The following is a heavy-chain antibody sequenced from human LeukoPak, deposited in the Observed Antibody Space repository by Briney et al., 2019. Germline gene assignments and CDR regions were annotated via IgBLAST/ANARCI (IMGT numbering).Heavy chain of an antibody. CDR3: AKSVGIIRRGAFDI. D-gene: IGHD3-10*01. V-gene: IGHV3-23*01. CDR2: ITLSGSTT. CDR1: GFTFSSYA. Sequence: GGSLRLSCAASGFTFSSYAMTWVRQAPGKGLEWVSAITLSGSTTYYADSVKGRFTISKDTSKNTVYLQMNSLRAEDTAVYYCAKSVGIIRRGAFDIWGQGTMVTVSS. J-gene: IGHJ3*02.